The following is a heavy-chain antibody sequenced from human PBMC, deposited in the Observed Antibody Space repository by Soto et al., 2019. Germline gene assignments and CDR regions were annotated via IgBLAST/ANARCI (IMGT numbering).Heavy chain of an antibody. Sequence: SETLSLTCIVSGGSISSYYWSWIRQPPGKGLEWIGYIYYESTNYNPSLKSRVIISVDTSRNQFSLRLSSVTAADTAGYYCARLYYDTGGYCLAPGGGETLVTVSS. D-gene: IGHD3-22*01. J-gene: IGHJ4*02. CDR2: IYYEST. CDR1: GGSISSYY. CDR3: ARLYYDTGGYCLAP. V-gene: IGHV4-59*01.